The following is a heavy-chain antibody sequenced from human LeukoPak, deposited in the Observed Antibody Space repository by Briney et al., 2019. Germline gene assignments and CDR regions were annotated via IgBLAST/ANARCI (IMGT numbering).Heavy chain of an antibody. D-gene: IGHD3-22*01. Sequence: SETLSLTCAVYGGSFSGYYWSWIRQPPGKGLEWIGEINHSGSTNYNPSLKSRVTISVDTSKNQFSLKLSSVTAADTAVYYCARWDYYDSSGFPNAFDIWGQGTMVTVSS. CDR2: INHSGST. CDR3: ARWDYYDSSGFPNAFDI. V-gene: IGHV4-34*01. J-gene: IGHJ3*02. CDR1: GGSFSGYY.